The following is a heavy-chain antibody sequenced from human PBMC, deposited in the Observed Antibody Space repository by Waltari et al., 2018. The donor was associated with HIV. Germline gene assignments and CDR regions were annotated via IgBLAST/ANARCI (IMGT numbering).Heavy chain of an antibody. CDR2: INTNTANP. CDR1: GYTFTSSA. J-gene: IGHJ4*02. CDR3: ARNREGPLDY. D-gene: IGHD1-26*01. V-gene: IGHV7-4-1*02. Sequence: QVQLVQSGSELKKHGASVKVYCKASGYTFTSSAVNWVRQAPGQGLELVVWINTNTANPTYVLGFTGRFVFSLYTSVSTAYLQISSLNAEDTAVYYCARNREGPLDYWGQGTLVTVSS.